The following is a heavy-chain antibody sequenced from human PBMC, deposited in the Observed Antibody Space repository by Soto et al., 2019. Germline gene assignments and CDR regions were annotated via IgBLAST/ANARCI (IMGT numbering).Heavy chain of an antibody. J-gene: IGHJ5*01. CDR1: GFPFSSNA. CDR2: IVANGATT. CDR3: AKSFRGIIINFDS. D-gene: IGHD3-10*01. Sequence: EVQLLESGGGLVQPGGSLRLSCAASGFPFSSNAMSWVRQAPGKGLEWVSTIVANGATTYYADSVKGRFTVSRDNYWNTLYLQVNSLRAEDTAVYYCAKSFRGIIINFDSWGQGALVTVSS. V-gene: IGHV3-23*01.